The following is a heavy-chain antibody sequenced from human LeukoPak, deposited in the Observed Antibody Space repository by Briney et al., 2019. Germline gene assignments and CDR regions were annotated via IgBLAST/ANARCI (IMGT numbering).Heavy chain of an antibody. CDR2: INPSGDRT. CDR1: GYTFTGYY. J-gene: IGHJ4*02. CDR3: ARDLSPVGSGGSCPDY. Sequence: EASVKVSCKASGYTFTGYYMHWVRQAPGQGLEWMGIINPSGDRTTYAQKFQGRVTMTRDTSTSTVYMELSSLRSEDTAVYYCARDLSPVGSGGSCPDYWGQGSLVTVSS. D-gene: IGHD2-15*01. V-gene: IGHV1-46*01.